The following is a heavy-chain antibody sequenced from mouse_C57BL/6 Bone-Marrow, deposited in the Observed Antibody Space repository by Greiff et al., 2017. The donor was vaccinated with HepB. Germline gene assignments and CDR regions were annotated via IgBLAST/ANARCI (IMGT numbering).Heavy chain of an antibody. Sequence: VQLQQSGTVLARPGASVKMSCKTSGYTFTSYWMHWVKQRPGQGLAWIGAIYPGNSDTSYNQKFKGKAKLTAVTSASTAYMELSSLTNEDSAVYYCTRDTTVLYWYFDVWGTGTTVSVSS. CDR2: IYPGNSDT. CDR1: GYTFTSYW. V-gene: IGHV1-5*01. CDR3: TRDTTVLYWYFDV. D-gene: IGHD1-1*01. J-gene: IGHJ1*03.